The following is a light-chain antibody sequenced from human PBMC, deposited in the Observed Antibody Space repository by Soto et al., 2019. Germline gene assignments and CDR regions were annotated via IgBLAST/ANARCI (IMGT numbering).Light chain of an antibody. Sequence: QSALTQPPSASGTPGQRVTISCSGSLSNIGGNTVHWYQQHADKAPKLLIHEVSNRPSGVSNRFSGSKSGNTASLTISGLQAEDEADYYCTSYTSISTYVFGTGTKVTVL. CDR1: LSNIGGNT. J-gene: IGLJ1*01. V-gene: IGLV2-14*01. CDR3: TSYTSISTYV. CDR2: EVS.